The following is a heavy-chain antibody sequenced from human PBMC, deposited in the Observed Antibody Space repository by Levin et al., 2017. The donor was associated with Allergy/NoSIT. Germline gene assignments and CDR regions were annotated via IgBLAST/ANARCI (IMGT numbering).Heavy chain of an antibody. J-gene: IGHJ4*02. Sequence: PSETLSLTCAVYGGSFSGYYWSWIRQPPGKGLEWIGEVNHSGSTSYNPSLKSRVTLSVDTSKNQLSLKLSSVTAADTAVHYCARGVRSYYSYYFDYWGQGTLVTVSS. CDR3: ARGVRSYYSYYFDY. V-gene: IGHV4-34*01. CDR2: VNHSGST. D-gene: IGHD1-26*01. CDR1: GGSFSGYY.